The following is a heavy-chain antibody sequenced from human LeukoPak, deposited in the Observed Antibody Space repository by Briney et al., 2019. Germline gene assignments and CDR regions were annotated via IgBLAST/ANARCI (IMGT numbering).Heavy chain of an antibody. CDR3: VRDIELST. D-gene: IGHD5-12*01. CDR2: ISSSGANT. Sequence: GGSLRLSCAASGFTFRDAAMTWVRQAPEKGLEWVSLISSSGANTYYADSVKGRFTISRDNSRNTLSLHMTSLRVEDTAIYYCVRDIELSTWGLGTLVTVSS. CDR1: GFTFRDAA. J-gene: IGHJ3*01. V-gene: IGHV3-23*01.